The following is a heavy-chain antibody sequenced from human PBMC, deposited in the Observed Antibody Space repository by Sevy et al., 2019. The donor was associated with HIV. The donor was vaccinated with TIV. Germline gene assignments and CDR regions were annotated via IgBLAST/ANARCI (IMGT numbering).Heavy chain of an antibody. J-gene: IGHJ4*02. D-gene: IGHD7-27*01. V-gene: IGHV1-8*01. CDR3: VRGRLTGIGSDY. Sequence: ASVKVSCKDSGYTFSSYDINWVRQATGQGLEWMGWMSPNRDNTGYGQKFQGRVTMTRNTSISTAYMELSSLRSEDTAVYYCVRGRLTGIGSDYWGQGTLVTVSS. CDR2: MSPNRDNT. CDR1: GYTFSSYD.